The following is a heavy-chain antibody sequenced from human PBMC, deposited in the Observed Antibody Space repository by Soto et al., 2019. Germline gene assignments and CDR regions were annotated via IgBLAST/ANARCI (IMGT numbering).Heavy chain of an antibody. D-gene: IGHD3-10*01. Sequence: PSETLSLTCAVSGGSISSGGYSWSWIRQPPGKGLEWIGYIYHSGSTYYNPSLKSRVTISVDRSKNQFSLKLSSVTAADTAVYYCATSEPHGSGYFDYWGQGTLVTVSS. CDR1: GGSISSGGYS. J-gene: IGHJ4*02. CDR2: IYHSGST. CDR3: ATSEPHGSGYFDY. V-gene: IGHV4-30-2*01.